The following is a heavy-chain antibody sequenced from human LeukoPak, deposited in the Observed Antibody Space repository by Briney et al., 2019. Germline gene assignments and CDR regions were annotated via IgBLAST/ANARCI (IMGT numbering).Heavy chain of an antibody. V-gene: IGHV3-7*01. CDR1: GFTFSGYW. CDR3: VRDSRGYSSVWYDAFDV. D-gene: IGHD6-19*01. CDR2: IKQDGSVK. Sequence: GGSLRLSCAASGFTFSGYWMIWVRQAPGKGLEWVANIKQDGSVKYYVDSVSGRFTISRDNAKNLLYLQMNSLRDEDTAVYYCVRDSRGYSSVWYDAFDVWGRGTKVTVSS. J-gene: IGHJ3*01.